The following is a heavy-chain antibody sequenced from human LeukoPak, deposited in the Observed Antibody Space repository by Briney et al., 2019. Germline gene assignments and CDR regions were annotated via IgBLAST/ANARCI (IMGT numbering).Heavy chain of an antibody. Sequence: GRSLRLSCAASGFTFDDYAMHWVRQAPGKGLEWVSGISWNSGSIGYADSVKGRFTISRDNAKNSLYLQMNSLRAEDTALYYCAKDSCSSTSCYYYYGMDVWGQGITVTVSS. CDR3: AKDSCSSTSCYYYYGMDV. J-gene: IGHJ6*02. D-gene: IGHD2-2*01. CDR1: GFTFDDYA. CDR2: ISWNSGSI. V-gene: IGHV3-9*01.